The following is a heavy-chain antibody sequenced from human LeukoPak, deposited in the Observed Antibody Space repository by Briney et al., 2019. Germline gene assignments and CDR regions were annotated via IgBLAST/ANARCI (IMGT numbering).Heavy chain of an antibody. D-gene: IGHD2-8*01. Sequence: GSLRLSCAASGFIFRNYAMNWVRQSPGKGLEWLSGISGSGGGASYADSVKGRFTISRDNARNTLYLQMNSLRAEDTAVYYCAKDGQHQWGYFDYWGQRTVVTVSS. CDR3: AKDGQHQWGYFDY. CDR2: ISGSGGGA. CDR1: GFIFRNYA. V-gene: IGHV3-23*01. J-gene: IGHJ4*02.